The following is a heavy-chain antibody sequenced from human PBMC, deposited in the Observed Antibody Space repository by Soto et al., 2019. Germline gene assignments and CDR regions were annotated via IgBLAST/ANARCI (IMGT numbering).Heavy chain of an antibody. J-gene: IGHJ4*02. CDR2: ISASGAIT. CDR3: ATHRTSSSASDLDY. D-gene: IGHD6-6*01. CDR1: GFTFSSYA. V-gene: IGHV3-23*01. Sequence: PGGSLRLSCAASGFTFSSYAISWVRQAPGKGLEWVSGISASGAITNYADSVKGRFTFSRDNSKNTLYLQMNSLRGEDTAVYYCATHRTSSSASDLDYWGQGTLVTVSS.